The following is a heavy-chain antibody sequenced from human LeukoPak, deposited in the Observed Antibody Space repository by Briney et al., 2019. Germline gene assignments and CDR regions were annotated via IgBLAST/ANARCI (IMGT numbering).Heavy chain of an antibody. D-gene: IGHD2-15*01. CDR3: ARGRAVACDVSEDYYYGMDV. V-gene: IGHV4-59*08. Sequence: SETLSLTCKVSGCSLSGFYWSWVRQPPGKGLEWIGYIYYSGSPNYNPSLKSRVTISIHTSKKQFSLKLSSVTAADTAVYNCARGRAVACDVSEDYYYGMDVWGQGTTVTVSS. J-gene: IGHJ6*02. CDR1: GCSLSGFY. CDR2: IYYSGSP.